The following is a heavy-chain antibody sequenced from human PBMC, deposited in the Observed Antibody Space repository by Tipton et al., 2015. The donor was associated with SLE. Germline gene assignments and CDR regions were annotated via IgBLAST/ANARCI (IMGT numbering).Heavy chain of an antibody. CDR1: GGSISSSSYY. CDR2: IDYSGST. J-gene: IGHJ4*02. D-gene: IGHD3-3*01. Sequence: TLSLTCTVSGGSISSSSYYWGWIRQPPGKGLEWIGSIDYSGSTYYNPSLKSRVTISVDTSKNQFSLKLSSVTAADTAVYYCARHIRGGSLEWLLAFDYWGQGTLVTVSS. V-gene: IGHV4-39*01. CDR3: ARHIRGGSLEWLLAFDY.